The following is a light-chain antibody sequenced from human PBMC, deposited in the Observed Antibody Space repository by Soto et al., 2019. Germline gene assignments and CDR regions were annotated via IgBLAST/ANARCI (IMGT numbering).Light chain of an antibody. J-gene: IGKJ4*01. CDR1: QSVSSN. CDR2: GAS. V-gene: IGKV3-15*01. Sequence: EIVMTQSPAILSVSPGERATLSCRASQSVSSNLAWYQQKPGQAPRLLIYGASTRATDIPARFSGSGSGTEFTLTISSLQSEDFAVYFCQQYNRFPSLTFGGGTRVEIK. CDR3: QQYNRFPSLT.